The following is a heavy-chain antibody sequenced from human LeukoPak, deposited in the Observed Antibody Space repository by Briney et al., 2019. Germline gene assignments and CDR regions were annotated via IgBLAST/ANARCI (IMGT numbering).Heavy chain of an antibody. CDR3: TRDLMDYDVSTGLHHYYMDV. Sequence: GGSLRLSCVASGFTFSSYWMHWVRQDPRKGLVWVSRINGDGRNINYADSVRGRFTISRGNAKNTLYLQMNTLRVEDTAVYYCTRDLMDYDVSTGLHHYYMDVWGQGTTVTVSS. D-gene: IGHD3-9*01. CDR1: GFTFSSYW. CDR2: INGDGRNI. V-gene: IGHV3-74*01. J-gene: IGHJ6*02.